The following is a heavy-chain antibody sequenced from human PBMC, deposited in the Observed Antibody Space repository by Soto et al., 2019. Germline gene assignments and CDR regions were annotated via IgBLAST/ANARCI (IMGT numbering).Heavy chain of an antibody. CDR3: ARAKEWSAFDY. J-gene: IGHJ4*02. V-gene: IGHV3-33*01. CDR2: IYSDGSNK. CDR1: GFSLSDYG. D-gene: IGHD3-3*01. Sequence: GGSLRLSCAASGFSLSDYGMYWVRQAPGKGLEWVAIIYSDGSNKYYADSVKGRFTISRDSSMNTLYLQMNSLRAEDTAVYYCARAKEWSAFDYWGQGTLVTVSS.